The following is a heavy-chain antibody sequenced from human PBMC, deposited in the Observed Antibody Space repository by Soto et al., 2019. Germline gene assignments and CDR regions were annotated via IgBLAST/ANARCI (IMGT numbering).Heavy chain of an antibody. Sequence: PGGSLRLSCVVSGFTFGSYAMSWVRQGPGKGLEWVSGISVSGHNTYYAVSVKGRFTISRDYSKNTLYLQMDSLRAEDTAVYLCAKEVDSRFDFWGQGTPVTVSS. CDR2: ISVSGHNT. CDR3: AKEVDSRFDF. J-gene: IGHJ4*02. V-gene: IGHV3-23*01. D-gene: IGHD3-3*01. CDR1: GFTFGSYA.